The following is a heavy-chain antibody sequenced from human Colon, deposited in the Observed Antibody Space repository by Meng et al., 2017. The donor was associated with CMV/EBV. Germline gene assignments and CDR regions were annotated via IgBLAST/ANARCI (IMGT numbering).Heavy chain of an antibody. J-gene: IGHJ4*02. CDR2: IKPSTGDT. CDR1: GYTFTGYW. Sequence: QVQLVQSGVEVKKPGTSVNLSCKASGYTFTGYWMHWVRQAPGQALEWMGRIKPSTGDTNYAQNFQGRVTVTRDTSISTVYMEVNSLTSDDTAVYYCTREGFDYWGQGALVTVSS. V-gene: IGHV1-2*06. CDR3: TREGFDY.